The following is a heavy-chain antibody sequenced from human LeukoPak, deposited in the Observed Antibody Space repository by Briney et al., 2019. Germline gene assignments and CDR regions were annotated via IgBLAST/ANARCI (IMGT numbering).Heavy chain of an antibody. V-gene: IGHV3-30*18. D-gene: IGHD3-10*01. CDR1: GFTFSSYG. J-gene: IGHJ3*02. CDR3: AKSGRDDAFDI. Sequence: GGSLRLSCAASGFTFSSYGMHWVRQAPGKGLGWVAVISYDGSNKYYADSVKGRFTISRDNSKNTLYLQMNSLRAEDTAVYYCAKSGRDDAFDIWGQGTMVPVSS. CDR2: ISYDGSNK.